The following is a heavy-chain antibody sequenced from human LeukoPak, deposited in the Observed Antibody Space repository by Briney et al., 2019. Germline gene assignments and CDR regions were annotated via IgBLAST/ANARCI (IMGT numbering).Heavy chain of an antibody. V-gene: IGHV1-2*02. CDR3: VADCYGDCID. CDR2: INPNSGGT. J-gene: IGHJ4*02. CDR1: GYTFTGNH. Sequence: ASVTVSCKASGYTFTGNHMHWVRQAPGQGLEWMGWINPNSGGTNYAQKFQGRVIMTRDTSISTAYMELSRLGSDDTAVYYCVADCYGDCIDWGQGTLVTVSS. D-gene: IGHD4-17*01.